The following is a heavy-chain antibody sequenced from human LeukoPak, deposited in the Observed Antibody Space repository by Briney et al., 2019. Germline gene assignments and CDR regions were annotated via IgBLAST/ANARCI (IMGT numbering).Heavy chain of an antibody. V-gene: IGHV3-23*01. Sequence: GGSLRLSCAASGFTFSSYAMSWVRQAPGKGLEWVSAISGSGGSTHYADSVKGRFTISRDNSKNTLYLQMNSLRAEDTAVYYCAKGYDSSGCHDAFDIWGQGTMVTVSS. D-gene: IGHD3-22*01. J-gene: IGHJ3*02. CDR3: AKGYDSSGCHDAFDI. CDR2: ISGSGGST. CDR1: GFTFSSYA.